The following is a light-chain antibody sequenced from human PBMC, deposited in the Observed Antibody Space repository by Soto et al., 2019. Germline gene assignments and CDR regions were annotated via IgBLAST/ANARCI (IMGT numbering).Light chain of an antibody. J-gene: IGKJ1*01. CDR2: GAS. Sequence: RGMTQSPSTLSLSHGERATFSCRGSQSVSSNLAWYQQKPGQAPRLLIYGASIRATGIPARFSGSGAGTEFTLTISSRLSHDYSAYYYQHYNGRSPWTFSRGTKVDIK. V-gene: IGKV3-15*01. CDR1: QSVSSN. CDR3: QHYNGRSPWT.